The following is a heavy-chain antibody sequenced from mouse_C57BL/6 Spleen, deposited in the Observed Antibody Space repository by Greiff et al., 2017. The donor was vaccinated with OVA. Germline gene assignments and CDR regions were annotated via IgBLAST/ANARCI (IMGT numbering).Heavy chain of an antibody. Sequence: EVQRVESGPGLVKPSQSLSLTCSVTGYSITSGYYWNWIRQFPGNKLEWMGYISYDGSNNYNPSLKNRISITRDTSKNQFFLKLNSVTTEDTATYYCASDSNYEVDYWGQGTSVTVSS. CDR3: ASDSNYEVDY. J-gene: IGHJ4*01. V-gene: IGHV3-6*01. CDR1: GYSITSGYY. D-gene: IGHD2-5*01. CDR2: ISYDGSN.